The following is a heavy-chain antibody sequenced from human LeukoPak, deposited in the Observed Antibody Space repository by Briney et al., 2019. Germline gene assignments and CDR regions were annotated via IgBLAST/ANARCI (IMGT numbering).Heavy chain of an antibody. CDR2: IYYSGST. CDR3: ARGGYYGSGDFDY. Sequence: SETLSLTCTVSGVSISSGGYYWSWIRQHPGKGLEWIGYIYYSGSTYYNPSLKSRVTISVNTSKNQFSLKLSSVTAADTAVYYCARGGYYGSGDFDYWGQGTLVTVSS. V-gene: IGHV4-31*03. J-gene: IGHJ4*02. CDR1: GVSISSGGYY. D-gene: IGHD3-10*01.